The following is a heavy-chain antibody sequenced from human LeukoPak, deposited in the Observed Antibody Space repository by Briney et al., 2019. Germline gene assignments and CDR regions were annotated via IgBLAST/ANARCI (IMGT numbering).Heavy chain of an antibody. V-gene: IGHV3-48*03. Sequence: GGSLRLSCAASGFTFSSYEMNWVRQAPGKGLEWVSYISSSGSTIYYADSVKGRFTISRDNAKNPLYLQMNSLRAEDTAVYYCARSHSSSSKTSWGQGTLVTVSS. D-gene: IGHD6-6*01. CDR3: ARSHSSSSKTS. J-gene: IGHJ5*02. CDR2: ISSSGSTI. CDR1: GFTFSSYE.